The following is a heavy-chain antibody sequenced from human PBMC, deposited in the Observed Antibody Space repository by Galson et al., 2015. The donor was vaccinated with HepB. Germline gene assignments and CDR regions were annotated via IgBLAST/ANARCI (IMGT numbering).Heavy chain of an antibody. J-gene: IGHJ4*02. CDR2: ITPMFGIA. D-gene: IGHD3-3*01. Sequence: SVKVSCKASGGTFSSNSISWVRQAPGQGLEWMGRITPMFGIAKYAQQFQGGVTITADKSTSTAYMDLSSLRSDDTAVYYCARESLWSGYYYFGYWGQGTLVTVSS. CDR3: ARESLWSGYYYFGY. CDR1: GGTFSSNS. V-gene: IGHV1-69*04.